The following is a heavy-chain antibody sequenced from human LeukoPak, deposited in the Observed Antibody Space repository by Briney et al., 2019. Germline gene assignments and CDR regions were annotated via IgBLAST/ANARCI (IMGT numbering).Heavy chain of an antibody. D-gene: IGHD2-21*02. V-gene: IGHV3-53*01. CDR1: GFTVSSNY. Sequence: PGGSLRLSCAASGFTVSSNYMSWVRQAPGKGLECVSVIHSGGSAYYADPVKGRFTISRDNSKNTLYLQMNSLRAEDTAVYYCARGRFEGDLDAFDIWGQGTMVTVSS. J-gene: IGHJ3*02. CDR3: ARGRFEGDLDAFDI. CDR2: IHSGGSA.